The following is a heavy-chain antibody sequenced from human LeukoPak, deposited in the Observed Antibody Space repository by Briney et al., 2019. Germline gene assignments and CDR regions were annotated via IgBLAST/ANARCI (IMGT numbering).Heavy chain of an antibody. CDR3: AKTYFDILTGYYTDYYYGMDV. D-gene: IGHD3-9*01. J-gene: IGHJ6*02. V-gene: IGHV1-69*01. CDR2: IIPIFGTA. CDR1: GGTFISYA. Sequence: GASVKVSCKASGGTFISYAISWVRQAPGQGLEWMGGIIPIFGTANYAQKFQGRVTIPADESTSPAYMELSSLRSEDTAVYYCAKTYFDILTGYYTDYYYGMDVWGQGTTVTVSS.